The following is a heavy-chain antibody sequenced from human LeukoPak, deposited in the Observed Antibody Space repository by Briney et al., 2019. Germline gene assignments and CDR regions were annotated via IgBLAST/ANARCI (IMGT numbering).Heavy chain of an antibody. J-gene: IGHJ4*02. D-gene: IGHD3-22*01. CDR2: IKQDGSEE. V-gene: IGHV3-7*01. CDR1: GFTFSSYW. CDR3: ARDLFTMKVSVVDY. Sequence: GGSLRLSCAASGFTFSSYWVSWVRQAPGKGLEWVANIKQDGSEEYYVDSVKGRFTISRDNAKNSLYLQMNSLRAEDTAVYYCARDLFTMKVSVVDYWGQGTLVTVSS.